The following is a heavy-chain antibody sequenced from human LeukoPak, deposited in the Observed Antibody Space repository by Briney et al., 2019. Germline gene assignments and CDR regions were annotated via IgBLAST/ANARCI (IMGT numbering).Heavy chain of an antibody. Sequence: GSLRLSCAASGFTFNSHAMAWVRQAPGKGLEWVSAIIGSGGRTYDADSVKGRFTISRDNTKNTLYLQMNSLRAEDTAVYYCARSLRVRGVPDYMEVWGKGTTVTISS. D-gene: IGHD3-10*01. CDR2: IIGSGGRT. CDR1: GFTFNSHA. CDR3: ARSLRVRGVPDYMEV. J-gene: IGHJ6*03. V-gene: IGHV3-23*01.